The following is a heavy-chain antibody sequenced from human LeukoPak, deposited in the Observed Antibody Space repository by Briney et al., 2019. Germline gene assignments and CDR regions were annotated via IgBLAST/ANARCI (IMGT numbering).Heavy chain of an antibody. D-gene: IGHD3-10*01. CDR3: AKGRILVCGESHNWFDP. J-gene: IGHJ5*02. V-gene: IGHV3-23*01. Sequence: GGSLRLSCAASGFTFSSYAMSWVRQAPGKGLEWVSAISGSGGSTYYADSVKGRFTISRDNSKNPLYLQMNSLRAEDTAVYYCAKGRILVCGESHNWFDPWGQGTLVTVSS. CDR1: GFTFSSYA. CDR2: ISGSGGST.